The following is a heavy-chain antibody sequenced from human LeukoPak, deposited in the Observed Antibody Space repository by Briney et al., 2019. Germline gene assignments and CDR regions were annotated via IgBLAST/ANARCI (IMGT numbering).Heavy chain of an antibody. CDR2: ITGSGGRT. J-gene: IGHJ4*02. D-gene: IGHD6-13*01. CDR3: AKALGGDY. V-gene: IGHV3-23*01. Sequence: GGSLRLSCAASGFTFSSYAMRWVRQAPGKGLEWVSVITGSGGRTYYADSVKGRFTISRDNSKNTLYLQMNSLRAEDTAVYYCAKALGGDYWGQGTLVTVSS. CDR1: GFTFSSYA.